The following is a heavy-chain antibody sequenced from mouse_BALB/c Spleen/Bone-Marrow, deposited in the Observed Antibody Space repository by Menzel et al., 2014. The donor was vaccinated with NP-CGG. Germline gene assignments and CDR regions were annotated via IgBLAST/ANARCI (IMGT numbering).Heavy chain of an antibody. CDR2: INPGSGST. Sequence: QVQQQQAGAELVRPGTSVKVSCKASGYAFTDYLMEWLKQRPGQGLEWIGVINPGSGSTNYNEKFKDKATLTADKSSSTAYMQLSSLTSDDSAVYFCARYDGYFDSWGPDTILTVSS. CDR1: GYAFTDYL. V-gene: IGHV1-54*01. J-gene: IGHJ2*01. D-gene: IGHD2-3*01. CDR3: ARYDGYFDS.